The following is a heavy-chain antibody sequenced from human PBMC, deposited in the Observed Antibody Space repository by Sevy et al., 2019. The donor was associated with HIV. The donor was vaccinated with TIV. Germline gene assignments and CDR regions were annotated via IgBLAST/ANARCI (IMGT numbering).Heavy chain of an antibody. D-gene: IGHD3-3*01. CDR2: IKQDGSEK. V-gene: IGHV3-7*01. Sequence: GWSLRLSCAASGFTFSSYWMSWVRQAPGKGLEWVANIKQDGSEKYYVDSVKGRFTISRDNAKNSLYLQMNSLRAEDTAVYYCGGGVWSGYYKPPYYYGMDVWGQGTTVTVSS. CDR1: GFTFSSYW. CDR3: GGGVWSGYYKPPYYYGMDV. J-gene: IGHJ6*02.